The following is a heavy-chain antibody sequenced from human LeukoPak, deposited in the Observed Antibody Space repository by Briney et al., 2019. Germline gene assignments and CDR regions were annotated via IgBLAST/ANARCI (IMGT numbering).Heavy chain of an antibody. V-gene: IGHV3-64*01. Sequence: PGGSLRLSCAASGFTFSSYAMHWVRQAPGKGLEYVSAISSNGGSTYYANSVKGRFTISRDNSKNTLYLQMGSLRAEDMAVYYCARELQSDYWGQGTLVTVSS. CDR3: ARELQSDY. D-gene: IGHD2-15*01. CDR1: GFTFSSYA. J-gene: IGHJ4*02. CDR2: ISSNGGST.